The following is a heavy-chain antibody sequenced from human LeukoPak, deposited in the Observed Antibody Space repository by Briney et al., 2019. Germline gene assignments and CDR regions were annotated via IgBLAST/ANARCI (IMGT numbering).Heavy chain of an antibody. D-gene: IGHD6-13*01. CDR1: GGSISSGGYY. CDR3: ARGGGSSWYAGDYYFDY. Sequence: PSETLSLTCTVSGGSISSGGYYWSWIRQHPGKGLEWIGYIYYSGSTYYNPSLKSRVTISVDTSKNQFSLKLSSVTAADTAVYYCARGGGSSWYAGDYYFDYWGQGTLVTVSS. J-gene: IGHJ4*02. V-gene: IGHV4-31*03. CDR2: IYYSGST.